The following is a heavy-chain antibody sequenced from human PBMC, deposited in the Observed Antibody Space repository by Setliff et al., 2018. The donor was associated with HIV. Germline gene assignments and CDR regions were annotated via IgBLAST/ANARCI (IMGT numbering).Heavy chain of an antibody. Sequence: GGSLRLSCAASGFTFSSYEMNWVRQAPGKGLEWVSYISSSGGTIYYADSVKGRFTISRDNAKNSLYLQMNSLRAEDTAMYYCAGDWRHGYDLNFDYWGQGTLVTVSS. CDR3: AGDWRHGYDLNFDY. V-gene: IGHV3-48*03. D-gene: IGHD5-12*01. CDR2: ISSSGGTI. CDR1: GFTFSSYE. J-gene: IGHJ4*02.